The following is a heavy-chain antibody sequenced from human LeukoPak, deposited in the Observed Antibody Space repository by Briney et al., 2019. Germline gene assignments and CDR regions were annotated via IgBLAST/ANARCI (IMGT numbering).Heavy chain of an antibody. CDR2: IYYSGST. Sequence: SETLSLTCTVSGGSISSSSYYWGWIRQPPGKGLEWIGSIYYSGSTYYNPSLKSRVTVSVDTSKNQFSLKLSSVTAADTAVYYCARHRMRWLQIYYFDYWGQGTLVTVSS. D-gene: IGHD5-24*01. CDR3: ARHRMRWLQIYYFDY. J-gene: IGHJ4*02. CDR1: GGSISSSSYY. V-gene: IGHV4-39*01.